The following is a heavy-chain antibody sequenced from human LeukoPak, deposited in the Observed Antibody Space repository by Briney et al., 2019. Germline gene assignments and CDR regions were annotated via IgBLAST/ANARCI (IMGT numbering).Heavy chain of an antibody. D-gene: IGHD3-22*01. J-gene: IGHJ4*02. V-gene: IGHV5-51*01. CDR3: ARSYYDSSGYYYSSFDY. CDR2: IYPGDPDT. CDR1: GDSFTNYW. Sequence: GESLKISCKGSGDSFTNYWIGWVRQMPGKGLEWMGIIYPGDPDTRYSPSFQGQVTISADKSISTAYLQWNSLKASDTAMYYCARSYYDSSGYYYSSFDYWGQGTLVTVSS.